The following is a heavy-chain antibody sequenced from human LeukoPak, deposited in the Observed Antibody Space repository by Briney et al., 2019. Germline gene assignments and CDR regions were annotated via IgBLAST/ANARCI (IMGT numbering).Heavy chain of an antibody. Sequence: GGSLRLSCAASGFTFNDYMSWIRQAPGKGLEWLSYINIGGTNTHYADSVKGRFTISRDNAKKSLYLEMNNLRAEDTAVYYCATDGAGFDTWGQGVLVTVPS. CDR3: ATDGAGFDT. CDR2: INIGGTNT. CDR1: GFTFNDY. V-gene: IGHV3-11*01. J-gene: IGHJ5*02.